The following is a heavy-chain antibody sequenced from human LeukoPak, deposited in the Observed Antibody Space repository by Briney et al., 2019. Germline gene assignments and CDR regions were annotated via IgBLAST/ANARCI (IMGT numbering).Heavy chain of an antibody. CDR3: ARDQLGSSWGPFDY. J-gene: IGHJ4*02. CDR1: GFTFSSYA. CDR2: ISSNGGST. Sequence: TGGSLRLSCAASGFTFSSYAMHWVRQAPGKGLEYVSAISSNGGSTYYANSVKGRFTISRDNSKNTLYLQMGSLRAEDMAVYYCARDQLGSSWGPFDYWGQGTLVTVSS. V-gene: IGHV3-64*01. D-gene: IGHD6-13*01.